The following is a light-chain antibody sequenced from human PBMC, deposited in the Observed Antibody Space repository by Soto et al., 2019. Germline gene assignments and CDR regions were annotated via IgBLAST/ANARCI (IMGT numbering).Light chain of an antibody. CDR2: STN. V-gene: IGLV8-61*01. CDR1: SGSVSILSY. Sequence: QTVVTQEPSFSVSPGGTVTLTCGLTSGSVSILSYPSWYQQTPGQAPRTLIYSTNTRSSGVPDRFSGSILGTKAALTIAGAQAEDDSHDYCALYLGSGNMVFGAGTKLTVL. J-gene: IGLJ3*02. CDR3: ALYLGSGNMV.